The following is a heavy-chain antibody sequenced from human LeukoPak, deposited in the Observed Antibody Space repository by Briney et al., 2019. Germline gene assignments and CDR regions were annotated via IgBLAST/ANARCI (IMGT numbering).Heavy chain of an antibody. D-gene: IGHD2-2*01. V-gene: IGHV4-34*01. CDR2: INHSGST. CDR1: GGSFSGYY. J-gene: IGHJ4*02. Sequence: SETLSLTCAVYGGSFSGYYWSWIRQPPGKGLEWIGEINHSGSTNYNPSLKSRVTISVDTSKNQFSLKLSSVTAADTAVYYCSGGQPWFDYWGQGTLVTVSS. CDR3: SGGQPWFDY.